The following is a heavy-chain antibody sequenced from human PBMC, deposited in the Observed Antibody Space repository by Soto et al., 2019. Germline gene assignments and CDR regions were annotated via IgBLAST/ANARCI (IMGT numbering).Heavy chain of an antibody. CDR3: AKDSYCSGGSCSTLYYFDY. J-gene: IGHJ4*02. Sequence: PGGSLRLSCASSGFTFSSYAMSWVRQAPGKGLEWVSAISGSGGSTYYADSVKGRFTISRDNSKNTLYLQMNSLRAEDTAVYYCAKDSYCSGGSCSTLYYFDYWGQGTLVTVSS. CDR2: ISGSGGST. CDR1: GFTFSSYA. V-gene: IGHV3-23*01. D-gene: IGHD2-15*01.